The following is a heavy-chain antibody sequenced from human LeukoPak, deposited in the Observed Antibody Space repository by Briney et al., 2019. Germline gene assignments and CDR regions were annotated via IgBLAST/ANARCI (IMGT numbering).Heavy chain of an antibody. D-gene: IGHD1-20*01. J-gene: IGHJ6*03. CDR3: ARHSNTDTWNYYYMDV. Sequence: SQTLSLTCTVSGGSISSGVYYWNWIRQPAGKGLEWIGRIQTNGRTNYNPSLNSRVTISIDTSENQFSLQLRSVTAADAAVYYCARHSNTDTWNYYYMDVWGKGTTVTVSS. CDR2: IQTNGRT. V-gene: IGHV4-61*02. CDR1: GGSISSGVYY.